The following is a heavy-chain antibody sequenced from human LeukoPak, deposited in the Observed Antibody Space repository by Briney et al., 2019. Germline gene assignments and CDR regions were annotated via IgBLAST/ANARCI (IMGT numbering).Heavy chain of an antibody. Sequence: GGSLRLSCAASGFTFSSYGMHWVRQAPGKGLEWVAFIRYDGSNKYYADSVKGRFTISRDNSKNTLYLQMNSLRAEDTAVYYCAKEGDYYYYYMDVWGKGPRSPSP. D-gene: IGHD1-26*01. V-gene: IGHV3-30*02. CDR3: AKEGDYYYYYMDV. J-gene: IGHJ6*03. CDR2: IRYDGSNK. CDR1: GFTFSSYG.